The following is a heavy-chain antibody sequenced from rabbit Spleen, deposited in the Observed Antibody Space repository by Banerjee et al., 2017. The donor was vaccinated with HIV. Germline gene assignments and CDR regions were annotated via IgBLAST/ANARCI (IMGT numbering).Heavy chain of an antibody. CDR3: ARDSGSSFSSYGMDL. D-gene: IGHD8-1*01. J-gene: IGHJ6*01. CDR2: IYGGDSGST. V-gene: IGHV1S40*01. CDR1: GFSFSSSYY. Sequence: QSLEESGGDLVKPGASLTLTCTASGFSFSSSYYMCWVRRAPGKGLECIACIYGGDSGSTWYASWAKGRFTISKTSSTTVTLQMTSLTAADTATYFCARDSGSSFSSYGMDLWGQGTLVTVS.